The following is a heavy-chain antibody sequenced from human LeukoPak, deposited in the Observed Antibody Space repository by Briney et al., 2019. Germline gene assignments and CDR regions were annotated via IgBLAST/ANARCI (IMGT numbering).Heavy chain of an antibody. CDR3: AREGGGPRWLDP. D-gene: IGHD6-25*01. CDR2: INTSGNS. V-gene: IGHV4-4*07. Sequence: SVTLSLTCTVSGGSISSYCWSWIRQPAGKGLEWIGRINTSGNSNYNPSLRSRVTMSVDTSKNQFSLNLSSVTAADTAVYYCAREGGGPRWLDPWGQGTLVTVSS. CDR1: GGSISSYC. J-gene: IGHJ5*02.